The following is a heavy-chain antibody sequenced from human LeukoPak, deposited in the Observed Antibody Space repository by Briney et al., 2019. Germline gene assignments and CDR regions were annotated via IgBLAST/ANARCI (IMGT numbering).Heavy chain of an antibody. D-gene: IGHD1-26*01. V-gene: IGHV1-2*02. CDR2: INPNSGGT. Sequence: ASVKVSCKASGYTFTGHYMHWVRQAPGQGLEWMGWINPNSGGTNYAQKFQGRVTMTRDTSISTAYMELSRLRSDDTAVYYCARGKVGATQPGSYWGQGTLVTVSS. J-gene: IGHJ4*02. CDR1: GYTFTGHY. CDR3: ARGKVGATQPGSY.